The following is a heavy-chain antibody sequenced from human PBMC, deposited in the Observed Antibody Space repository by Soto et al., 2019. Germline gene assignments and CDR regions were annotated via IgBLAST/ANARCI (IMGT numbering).Heavy chain of an antibody. V-gene: IGHV4-59*08. CDR1: GGSITNYY. D-gene: IGHD3-10*01. CDR2: INYDGYS. Sequence: QVQLQESGPGLVKPSETLSLTCTVSGGSITNYYCSWFRQPPGKGLEWIGYINYDGYSAYNLSLRRGVAVAMDAAKTQFSLVLESGTATDTAVYYCARHGFGPLHGLVDVWGPGTTVIVSS. J-gene: IGHJ6*02. CDR3: ARHGFGPLHGLVDV.